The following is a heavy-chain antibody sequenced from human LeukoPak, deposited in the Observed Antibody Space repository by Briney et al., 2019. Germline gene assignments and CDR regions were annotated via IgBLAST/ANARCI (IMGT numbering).Heavy chain of an antibody. CDR3: AREAEITRFDY. D-gene: IGHD5-24*01. CDR2: TSYRSKLYN. J-gene: IGHJ4*02. CDR1: GDIFSTNSVA. Sequence: SQTLSLTCALSGDIFSTNSVAWHWIRQSPSRGLEWLGRTSYRSKLYNDYAVSVKSRITITPDTSKNQFSLQLNSVTPEDTAVYYCAREAEITRFDYWGQGTLVTVSS. V-gene: IGHV6-1*01.